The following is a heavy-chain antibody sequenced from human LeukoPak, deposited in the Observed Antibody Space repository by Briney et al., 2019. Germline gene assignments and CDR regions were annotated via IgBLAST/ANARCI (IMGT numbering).Heavy chain of an antibody. D-gene: IGHD3-22*01. CDR3: ARDGAHNYYDSSGYYSYADY. CDR1: GFTFSSYA. V-gene: IGHV3-30*04. Sequence: PGGSLRLSCSVSGFTFSSYAMHWVRQAPGKGLEWVAVISYDGSNKYYADSVKGRFTISRDNSKNTLYLQMNSLRAEDTAVYYCARDGAHNYYDSSGYYSYADYWGQGTLVTVSS. J-gene: IGHJ4*02. CDR2: ISYDGSNK.